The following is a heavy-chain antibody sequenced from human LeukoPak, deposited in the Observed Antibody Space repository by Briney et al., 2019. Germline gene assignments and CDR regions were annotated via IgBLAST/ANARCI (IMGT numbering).Heavy chain of an antibody. CDR2: ISSSNSYI. J-gene: IGHJ4*02. D-gene: IGHD3-10*01. Sequence: PGGFLRLSCAASGFSFSIYSMNWVRQAPGKGLEWVSSISSSNSYIYYADSAKGRFTISRDNAKNSLYLQMNSLRAEDTAVYYCARDNYYGSGSYYDYWGQGTLVTVSS. CDR3: ARDNYYGSGSYYDY. CDR1: GFSFSIYS. V-gene: IGHV3-21*01.